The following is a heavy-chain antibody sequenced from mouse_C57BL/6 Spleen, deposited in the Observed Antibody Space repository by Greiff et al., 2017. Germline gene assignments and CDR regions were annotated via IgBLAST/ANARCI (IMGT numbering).Heavy chain of an antibody. J-gene: IGHJ4*01. D-gene: IGHD2-5*01. CDR2: IDPNSGGT. V-gene: IGHV1-72*01. CDR1: GYTFTSYW. Sequence: QVHVKQPGAELVKPGASVKLSCKASGYTFTSYWMHWVKQRPGRGLEWIGRIDPNSGGTKYNEKFKSKATLTVDKPSSTAYMQLSSLTSEDSAVYYCARSYSNYAYSYYAMDYWGQGTSVTVSS. CDR3: ARSYSNYAYSYYAMDY.